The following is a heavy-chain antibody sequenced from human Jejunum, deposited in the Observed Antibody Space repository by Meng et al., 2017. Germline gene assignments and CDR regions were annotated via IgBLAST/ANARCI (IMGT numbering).Heavy chain of an antibody. CDR2: IYSGGVT. D-gene: IGHD2-21*02. V-gene: IGHV3-66*02. Sequence: EVRLGESGGALVQPGGSLRPACAASGFTVKDNHMTWVRQAPGKGLEWVSLIYSGGVTYYADSVKGRFTISRDTSKNTVYLQMTSLRAEDTAIYFCVRDCGGDCYHAFDVWGPGTMVTVSS. CDR3: VRDCGGDCYHAFDV. CDR1: GFTVKDNH. J-gene: IGHJ3*01.